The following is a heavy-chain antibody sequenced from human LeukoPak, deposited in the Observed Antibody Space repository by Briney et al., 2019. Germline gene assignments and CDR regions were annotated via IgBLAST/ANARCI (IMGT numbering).Heavy chain of an antibody. CDR1: GFTFSDYN. Sequence: GGSLRLSCAASGFTFSDYNMNWVRRAPGKGLEWVSYITNGGSTIHHADSVKGRFTISRDNAKKTLYLQMNSLRAEDTAVYYCARSIGLTGGGVDVWGQGTTVTVSS. CDR3: ARSIGLTGGGVDV. D-gene: IGHD3-9*01. CDR2: ITNGGSTI. J-gene: IGHJ6*02. V-gene: IGHV3-11*01.